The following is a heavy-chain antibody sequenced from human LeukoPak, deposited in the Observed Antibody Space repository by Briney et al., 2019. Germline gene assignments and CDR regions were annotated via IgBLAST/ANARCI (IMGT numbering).Heavy chain of an antibody. D-gene: IGHD3-3*01. CDR3: AKDGVRRDDY. V-gene: IGHV3-23*01. Sequence: PGGSLRLSCAASGFTFDDYAMHWVRQAPGKGLEWVSEIGASGGGTHYADSVKGRFTISRDNSKNTLYLQMNSLRAEDTAIYYCAKDGVRRDDYWGQGTLVTVSS. CDR1: GFTFDDYA. J-gene: IGHJ4*02. CDR2: IGASGGGT.